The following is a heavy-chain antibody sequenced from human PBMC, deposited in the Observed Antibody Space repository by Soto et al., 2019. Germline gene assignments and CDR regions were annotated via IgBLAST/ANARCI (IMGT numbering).Heavy chain of an antibody. Sequence: GGSLRLSCAASGSSFSDYYMSWIRQSPGKGLEWLSYITSSSSYTHYADSVKGRFTISRDNAKNSLYLQMNSLRDEDMAVYYCARDKNWAFDYWGQGALVTVSS. CDR2: ITSSSSYT. V-gene: IGHV3-11*06. CDR1: GSSFSDYY. J-gene: IGHJ4*02. D-gene: IGHD7-27*01. CDR3: ARDKNWAFDY.